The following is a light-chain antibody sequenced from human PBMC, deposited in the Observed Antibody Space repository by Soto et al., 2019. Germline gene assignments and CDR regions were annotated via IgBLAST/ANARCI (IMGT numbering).Light chain of an antibody. V-gene: IGKV3-20*01. CDR3: QQYGSSPLT. Sequence: EIVLTQSPDTLSLSPGERATLSCRASQSVRSNYLAWYQQKPGQAPRFLIYDASSRATGIPDRFSGSGSATDFTLNISRLEPEDFAVYYCQQYGSSPLTFGGGTKVEIK. CDR2: DAS. CDR1: QSVRSNY. J-gene: IGKJ4*01.